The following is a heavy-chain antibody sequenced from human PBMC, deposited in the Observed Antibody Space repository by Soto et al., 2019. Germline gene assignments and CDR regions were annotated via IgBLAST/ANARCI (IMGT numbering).Heavy chain of an antibody. CDR2: ISAYNGNT. CDR1: GYTFTSYG. D-gene: IGHD6-6*01. Sequence: ASVKVSCKASGYTFTSYGISWVRQAPGQGLEWMGWISAYNGNTNYAQKLQGRVTMTTDTSTSTAYMELRSLRSDDTAVYYCARGSSSSQFYYYYGMDVWGQGTTVTSP. CDR3: ARGSSSSQFYYYYGMDV. V-gene: IGHV1-18*01. J-gene: IGHJ6*02.